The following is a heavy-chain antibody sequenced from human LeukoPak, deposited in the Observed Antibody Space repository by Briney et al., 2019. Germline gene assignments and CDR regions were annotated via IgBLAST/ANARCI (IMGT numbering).Heavy chain of an antibody. V-gene: IGHV3-21*01. CDR3: ARGQRGYSYGYLY. D-gene: IGHD5-18*01. J-gene: IGHJ4*02. CDR2: ISSSSSYI. Sequence: GSLRLSCAASGFTFSSYSMHWVRQAPGKGLEWVSSISSSSSYIYYADSVKGRFTISRDNAKNSLYLQMNSLRAEDTAVYYCARGQRGYSYGYLYWGQGTLATVSS. CDR1: GFTFSSYS.